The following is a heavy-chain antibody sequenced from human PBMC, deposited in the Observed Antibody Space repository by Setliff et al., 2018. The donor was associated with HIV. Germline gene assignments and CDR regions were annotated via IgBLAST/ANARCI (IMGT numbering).Heavy chain of an antibody. CDR3: ARDKRASFAGLEV. J-gene: IGHJ6*02. CDR2: IYSNGGT. V-gene: IGHV4-59*01. Sequence: SETLSLTCNVSGVSITSYYWSWIRQSPGKGLEYIGYIYSNGGTNYNPSLKSRVRISVDTSKNQFSLRPSSVTAADTAIYYCARDKRASFAGLEVWGQGTTVTVSS. CDR1: GVSITSYY.